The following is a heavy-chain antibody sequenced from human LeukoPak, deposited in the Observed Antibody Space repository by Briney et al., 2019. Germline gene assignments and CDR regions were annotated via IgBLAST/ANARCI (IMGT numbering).Heavy chain of an antibody. Sequence: ASVKVSCKASGYTFTSYAINWVRQAPGQGLEWMGWINTNTGNPTYAQGFTGRFVFSLDTSVSTAYLQISSLKAEDTAVYYCARGGYSSSWYQWGFDPWGQGTLVTVSS. J-gene: IGHJ5*02. CDR1: GYTFTSYA. V-gene: IGHV7-4-1*02. CDR3: ARGGYSSSWYQWGFDP. CDR2: INTNTGNP. D-gene: IGHD6-13*01.